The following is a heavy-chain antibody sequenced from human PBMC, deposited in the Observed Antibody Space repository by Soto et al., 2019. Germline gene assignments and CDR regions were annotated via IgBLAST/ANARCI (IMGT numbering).Heavy chain of an antibody. CDR2: INHSGST. V-gene: IGHV4-34*01. Sequence: TLSPTCAVYGGSFNNYYWRWIRQPPGKGLEWIGEINHSGSTNYNPSLKSRVTISVDTSKNQFSLKLSSVTAADTAVYYCARGPDSSGYYYYYGMDVWGQGTTVTVSS. CDR1: GGSFNNYY. D-gene: IGHD3-22*01. CDR3: ARGPDSSGYYYYYGMDV. J-gene: IGHJ6*02.